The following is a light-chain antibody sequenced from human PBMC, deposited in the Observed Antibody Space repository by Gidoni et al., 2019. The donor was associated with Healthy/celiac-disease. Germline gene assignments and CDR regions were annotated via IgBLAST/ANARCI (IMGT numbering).Light chain of an antibody. CDR1: SSDVGGYNY. CDR2: YVS. CDR3: SSYAGSNNVV. J-gene: IGLJ2*01. Sequence: QSALTQPPSASGSPGQSVTISCTGTSSDVGGYNYVSWYQQHPGNAPKLMIYYVSTRPSGVPDRFSGSKSGNTASRTVSRLQAEDEADYYCSSYAGSNNVVFGGGTKLTVL. V-gene: IGLV2-8*01.